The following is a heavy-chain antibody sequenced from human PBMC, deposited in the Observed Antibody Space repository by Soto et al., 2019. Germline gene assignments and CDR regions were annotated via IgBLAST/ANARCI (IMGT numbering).Heavy chain of an antibody. CDR2: IIPILGIA. CDR3: AREAGDYGDYYYYYYYMDV. J-gene: IGHJ6*03. D-gene: IGHD4-17*01. V-gene: IGHV1-69*02. Sequence: QVQLVQSGAEVKKPGSSVKVSCKASGGTFSSYTISWVRQAPGQGLEWMGRIIPILGIANYAQKFQGIVTITADKSTSTAYMELSSLRSEDTAVYYCAREAGDYGDYYYYYYYMDVWGKGTTVTVSS. CDR1: GGTFSSYT.